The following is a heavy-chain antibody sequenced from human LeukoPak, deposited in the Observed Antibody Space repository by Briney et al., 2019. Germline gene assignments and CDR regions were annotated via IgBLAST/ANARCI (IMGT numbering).Heavy chain of an antibody. CDR1: GFTCDGYA. V-gene: IGHV3-43*02. CDR2: ISGDGGST. D-gene: IGHD1-1*01. J-gene: IGHJ4*02. Sequence: GGSLRLSCAASGFTCDGYAMHWVRQAPGKGLEWVSLISGDGGSTYYADSVKGRFTISRDNSKNSLYLQMNSLRAEDTAVYYCAGNDNLYWGQGTLVTVSS. CDR3: AGNDNLY.